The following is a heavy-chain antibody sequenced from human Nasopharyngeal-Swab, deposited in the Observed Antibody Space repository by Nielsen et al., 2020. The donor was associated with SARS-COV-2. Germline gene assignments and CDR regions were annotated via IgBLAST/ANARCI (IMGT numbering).Heavy chain of an antibody. CDR3: ARGSTYYYDSTLSEIDY. Sequence: SETLSLTCTVSGGSISSGDHYWSWIRQPPGKGLEWIGYIYYSGSTYYNPSLKSRVTISVDTPKNQFSLKLSSVTAADTAVYYCARGSTYYYDSTLSEIDYWGQGTLVTVSS. J-gene: IGHJ4*02. CDR1: GGSISSGDHY. CDR2: IYYSGST. V-gene: IGHV4-30-4*01. D-gene: IGHD3-22*01.